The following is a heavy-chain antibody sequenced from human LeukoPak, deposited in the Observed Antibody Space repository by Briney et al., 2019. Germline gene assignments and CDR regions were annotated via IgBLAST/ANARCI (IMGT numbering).Heavy chain of an antibody. CDR2: IYWDDDK. D-gene: IGHD3-22*01. V-gene: IGHV2-5*02. Sequence: ESGPTLVNPTQTLTLTCTFSGFSLSTSGVGVGWIRQPPGKALEWLALIYWDDDKRYSPSLKSRLTITKDTSKNQVILTMTNMDPVDTATYFCAHRRGYYDSTGYYSGHFDYWGQGTLVTVSS. CDR3: AHRRGYYDSTGYYSGHFDY. CDR1: GFSLSTSGVG. J-gene: IGHJ4*02.